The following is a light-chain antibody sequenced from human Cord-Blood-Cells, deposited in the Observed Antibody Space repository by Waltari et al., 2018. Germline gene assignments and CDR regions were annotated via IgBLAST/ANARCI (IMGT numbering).Light chain of an antibody. Sequence: DIQMTQSPSSLSASVGDRVTITCLASHSISSYLNWYQQKPGKAPKLLIYAASSLQIGVPSRFSGSGSGTDFTLTISSLQAEDFATYYCQQSYSTPYTFGQGTKLEIK. V-gene: IGKV1-39*01. CDR2: AAS. CDR3: QQSYSTPYT. CDR1: HSISSY. J-gene: IGKJ2*01.